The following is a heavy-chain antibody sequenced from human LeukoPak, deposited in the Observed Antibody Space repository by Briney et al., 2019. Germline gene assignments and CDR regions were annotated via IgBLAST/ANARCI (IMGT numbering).Heavy chain of an antibody. CDR3: ARHRSRITMVRGTNWFDP. CDR2: INHSGST. J-gene: IGHJ5*02. Sequence: SETLSLTCAVYGGSFSGCYWSWIRQPPGKGLEWIGEINHSGSTNYNPSLKSRVTISVDTSKNQFSLKLSSVTAADTAVYYCARHRSRITMVRGTNWFDPWGQGTLVTVSS. V-gene: IGHV4-34*01. D-gene: IGHD3-10*01. CDR1: GGSFSGCY.